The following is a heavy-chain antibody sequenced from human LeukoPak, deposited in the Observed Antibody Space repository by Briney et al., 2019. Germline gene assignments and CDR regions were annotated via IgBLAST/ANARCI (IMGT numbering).Heavy chain of an antibody. J-gene: IGHJ4*02. D-gene: IGHD3-10*01. CDR2: MTGGGAT. V-gene: IGHV3-23*01. CDR3: AKDKIVGDGRWDFDY. CDR1: GGSISSGT. Sequence: ETLSLTCTVSGGSISSGTWWNWVRQAPGKGLEWVAGMTGGGATYHADSVKGRFVISRDNSKNMVYLQMNSLRAEGTALYFCAKDKIVGDGRWDFDYWGQGALVTVSS.